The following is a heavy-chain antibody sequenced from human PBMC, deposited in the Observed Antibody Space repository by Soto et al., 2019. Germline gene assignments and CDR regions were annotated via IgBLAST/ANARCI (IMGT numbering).Heavy chain of an antibody. CDR3: AKNSQQMGTYYYYYGLDV. Sequence: GGSLRLSCAASGFTFCNYGMHWVRKSPGMGLEWVAVMSYDGSNKYYADSVKGRFTISRDNSKNTLYLQMNSLRVEDTAVYYCAKNSQQMGTYYYYYGLDVWGQGTTVTVSS. CDR1: GFTFCNYG. CDR2: MSYDGSNK. D-gene: IGHD6-13*01. J-gene: IGHJ6*02. V-gene: IGHV3-30*18.